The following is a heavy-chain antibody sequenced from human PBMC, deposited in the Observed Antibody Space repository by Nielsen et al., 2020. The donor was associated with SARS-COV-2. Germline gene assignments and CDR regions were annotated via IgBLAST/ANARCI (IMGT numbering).Heavy chain of an antibody. Sequence: LRLSCTVSGASVSSGGYYWNWIRQHPGKGLEWIGYIYYSGSTYYNPSLKSRVTISVDTSKNQFSLKLSSVTAADTAVYYCARDSEGDCSSTSCYTYYFDYWGQGTLVTVSS. CDR3: ARDSEGDCSSTSCYTYYFDY. D-gene: IGHD2-2*02. V-gene: IGHV4-31*03. CDR2: IYYSGST. CDR1: GASVSSGGYY. J-gene: IGHJ4*02.